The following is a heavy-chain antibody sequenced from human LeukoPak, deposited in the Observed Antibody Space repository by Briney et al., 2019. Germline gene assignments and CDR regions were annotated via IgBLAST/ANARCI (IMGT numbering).Heavy chain of an antibody. D-gene: IGHD5-18*01. Sequence: SQTLSLTCTVSGGSISSGGYYWSWIRQPPGKGLEWIGYIYYSGSTYYNPSLKSRVTISVDTSKNQFSLKLSSVTAADTAVYYCARARTAMATALDYWGQGTLVTVSS. V-gene: IGHV4-30-4*01. J-gene: IGHJ4*02. CDR1: GGSISSGGYY. CDR2: IYYSGST. CDR3: ARARTAMATALDY.